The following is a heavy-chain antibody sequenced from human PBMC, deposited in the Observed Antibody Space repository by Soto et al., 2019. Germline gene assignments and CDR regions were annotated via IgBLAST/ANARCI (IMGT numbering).Heavy chain of an antibody. Sequence: SETLSLTCAVYGGSFSGYYWSWIRQPPGKGLEWIGEINHSGSTNYNPSLKSRVTISVDTSKNQFSLKLSSVTAADTAVYYCARRKGGSYYDYYGMDVWGQGTTVTVSS. CDR2: INHSGST. CDR3: ARRKGGSYYDYYGMDV. D-gene: IGHD2-15*01. J-gene: IGHJ6*02. V-gene: IGHV4-34*01. CDR1: GGSFSGYY.